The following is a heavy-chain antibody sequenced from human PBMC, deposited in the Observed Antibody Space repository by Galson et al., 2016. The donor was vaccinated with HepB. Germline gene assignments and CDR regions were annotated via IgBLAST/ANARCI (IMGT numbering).Heavy chain of an antibody. D-gene: IGHD3-10*01. Sequence: SLRLSCAVSGLMYTHYAMNWVRQAPGKGLEWVSIIDDSGDNIYYAESEKGRFTISRDKDTNTLYLQMNSLRAEDTALYYCARDRGYRALDLWGQGTTVTVSS. CDR2: IDDSGDNI. CDR1: GLMYTHYA. V-gene: IGHV3-23*01. J-gene: IGHJ3*01. CDR3: ARDRGYRALDL.